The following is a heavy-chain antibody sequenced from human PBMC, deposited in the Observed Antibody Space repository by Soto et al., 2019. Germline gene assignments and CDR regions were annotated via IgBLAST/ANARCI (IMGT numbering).Heavy chain of an antibody. V-gene: IGHV3-11*05. CDR1: GFTFSDYY. D-gene: IGHD6-13*01. CDR3: ARGRGAAADYLDF. CDR2: ISSSTSHT. J-gene: IGHJ4*02. Sequence: QVQLVESGGGLVKPGGSLRLSCAVSGFTFSDYYMTWIRQAPGKGLEWVSYISSSTSHTNYADSVKGRFTISRDNAKNSLFLQRKRLRAEDTAVYYCARGRGAAADYLDFWGQGTLVTVSS.